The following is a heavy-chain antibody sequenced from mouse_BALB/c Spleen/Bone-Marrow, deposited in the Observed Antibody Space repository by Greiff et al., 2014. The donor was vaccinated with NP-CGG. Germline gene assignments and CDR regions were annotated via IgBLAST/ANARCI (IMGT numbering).Heavy chain of an antibody. D-gene: IGHD5-1*01. CDR1: GFTFTDYF. CDR3: ARDYSGYFDF. J-gene: IGHJ2*01. CDR2: IRNKANGYTT. V-gene: IGHV7-3*02. Sequence: EVQLVESGGGLVQPGGSPRLSCTTSGFTFTDYFMTWVRQPPGKALEWLGFIRNKANGYTTEYNPSVKGRFTISRDTSQGILYLQMNTLRAEDSAIYFCARDYSGYFDFWGQGTTLTVSS.